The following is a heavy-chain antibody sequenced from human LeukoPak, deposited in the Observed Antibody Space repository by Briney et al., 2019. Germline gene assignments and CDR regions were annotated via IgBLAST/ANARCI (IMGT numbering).Heavy chain of an antibody. CDR2: ISYDGSNK. CDR3: ARDGSGSYYNPTFDY. J-gene: IGHJ4*02. CDR1: GFTFSSHA. Sequence: GGSLRLSCAASGFTFSSHAMHWVRQAPGKGLEWVAVISYDGSNKYYADSVKGRFTISRDNSKNTLYLQMNSLRAEDTAVYYCARDGSGSYYNPTFDYWGQGTLVTVSS. D-gene: IGHD3-10*01. V-gene: IGHV3-30*04.